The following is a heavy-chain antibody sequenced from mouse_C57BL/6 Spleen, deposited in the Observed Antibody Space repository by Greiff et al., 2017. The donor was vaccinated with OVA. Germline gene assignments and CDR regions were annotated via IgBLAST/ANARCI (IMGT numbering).Heavy chain of an antibody. CDR3: ARDYYGSGGYFDV. V-gene: IGHV1-22*01. J-gene: IGHJ1*03. D-gene: IGHD1-1*01. CDR2: INPNNGGT. Sequence: VQLQQSGPELVKPGASVKMSCKASGYTFTDYNMHWVKQSHGKSLEWIGYINPNNGGTSYNQKFKGKATLTVNKSSSTAYMELRSLTSEDSAVYYCARDYYGSGGYFDVWGTGTTVTVSS. CDR1: GYTFTDYN.